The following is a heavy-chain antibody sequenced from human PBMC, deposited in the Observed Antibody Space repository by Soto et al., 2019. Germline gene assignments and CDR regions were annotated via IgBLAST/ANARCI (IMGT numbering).Heavy chain of an antibody. CDR1: RITFIGYW. Sequence: GGSLRLSCVASRITFIGYWMSWVRQAPGRGLEWVATIRQDGGQMYYVDSVKGRFTISRDRAKNSLYLQMNSLTVEDTSLYYCARDFPLESSYGPFDYWGQGTLVTVSS. V-gene: IGHV3-7*05. J-gene: IGHJ4*02. CDR3: ARDFPLESSYGPFDY. D-gene: IGHD5-18*01. CDR2: IRQDGGQM.